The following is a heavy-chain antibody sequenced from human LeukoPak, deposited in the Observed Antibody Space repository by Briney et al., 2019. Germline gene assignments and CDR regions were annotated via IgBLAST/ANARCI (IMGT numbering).Heavy chain of an antibody. CDR3: ARGEVPAATWFDX. Sequence: SVKVSCKASGGTFSSYAISWVRQAPGQGLEWMGGIIPISGTANYAQKFQGRVTITADESTSTAYMELSSLRTEDPAVYYCARGEVPAATWFDXWGQXXLVT. J-gene: IGHJ5*02. V-gene: IGHV1-69*13. D-gene: IGHD2-2*01. CDR2: IIPISGTA. CDR1: GGTFSSYA.